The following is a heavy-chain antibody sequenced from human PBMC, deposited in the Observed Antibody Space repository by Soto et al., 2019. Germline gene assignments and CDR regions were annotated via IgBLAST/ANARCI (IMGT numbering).Heavy chain of an antibody. Sequence: QVQLQESGPGLVKPSETLSLTCTVSGGAISIYYWSWIRQPPGKGLEWIGYVYNSGSTNYNPSLKRRVATSVDTSKNQFSLQLSSVTAADTAVYYCATPRVRGSYSPGFDPWGQGTLVTVSS. CDR1: GGAISIYY. CDR3: ATPRVRGSYSPGFDP. V-gene: IGHV4-59*08. J-gene: IGHJ5*02. D-gene: IGHD1-26*01. CDR2: VYNSGST.